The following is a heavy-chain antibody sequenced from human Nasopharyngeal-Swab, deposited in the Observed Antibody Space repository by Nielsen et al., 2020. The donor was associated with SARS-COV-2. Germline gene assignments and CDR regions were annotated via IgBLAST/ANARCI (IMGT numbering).Heavy chain of an antibody. J-gene: IGHJ4*02. Sequence: WIRQPPGKGLEWIGEINHSGSTNYNPSLKSRVTISVDTSKNQFSLKLSSVTAADTAVYYCARHATIFGVVIRPFDYWGQGTLVTVS. CDR3: ARHATIFGVVIRPFDY. CDR2: INHSGST. V-gene: IGHV4-34*01. D-gene: IGHD3-3*01.